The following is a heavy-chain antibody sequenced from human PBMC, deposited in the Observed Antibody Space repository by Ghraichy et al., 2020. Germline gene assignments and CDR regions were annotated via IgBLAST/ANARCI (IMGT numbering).Heavy chain of an antibody. J-gene: IGHJ4*02. V-gene: IGHV3-30*04. CDR3: ARDMFEGRLLGIHDY. D-gene: IGHD3-10*02. CDR2: ISYDGSNK. Sequence: LSLTCAASGFTFSSYAMHWVRQAPGKGLEWVAVISYDGSNKYYADSVKGRFTISRDNSKNTLYLQMNSLRAEDTAVYYCARDMFEGRLLGIHDYWGQGTLVTVSS. CDR1: GFTFSSYA.